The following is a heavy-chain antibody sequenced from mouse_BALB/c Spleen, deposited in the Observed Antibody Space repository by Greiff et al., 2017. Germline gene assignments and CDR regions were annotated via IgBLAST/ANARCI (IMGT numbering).Heavy chain of an antibody. CDR2: ISNGGGST. CDR3: ARYCGRSYAMDY. J-gene: IGHJ4*01. D-gene: IGHD2-12*01. Sequence: EVKVVESGGGLVQPGGSLKFSCAASGFTFSSYIMSCVRQTPEKRLEWVAYISNGGGSTYYPDTVKGRFTISRDNAKNTLYLQMSTLKSEDTAMYYCARYCGRSYAMDYWGQGTSVTVSS. V-gene: IGHV5-12-2*01. CDR1: GFTFSSYI.